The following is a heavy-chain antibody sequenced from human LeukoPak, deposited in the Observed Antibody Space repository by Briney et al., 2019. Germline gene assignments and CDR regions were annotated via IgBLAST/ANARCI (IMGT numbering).Heavy chain of an antibody. CDR2: ISSSGGTI. V-gene: IGHV3-48*03. Sequence: PGGSLRLSCAASGFTFSNYEMNWVRQAPGKGLEWVSHISSSGGTIYYADSVKGRFTISRDNSKNMLYLHMNSLRAEDTAIYYCAKGDSYYYMDVWGTGTTVTISS. CDR3: AKGDSYYYMDV. CDR1: GFTFSNYE. J-gene: IGHJ6*03.